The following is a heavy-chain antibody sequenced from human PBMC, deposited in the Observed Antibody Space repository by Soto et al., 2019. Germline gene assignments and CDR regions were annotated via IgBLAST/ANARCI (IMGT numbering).Heavy chain of an antibody. D-gene: IGHD3-16*01. CDR3: INSWGLSRADS. J-gene: IGHJ5*01. CDR1: SYRGAAGQY. CDR2: FHESGPT. Sequence: QVQLHESGPGLVRPSETLSLTCDVSSYRGAAGQYWGWIRQPPGKGLEWLGCFHESGPTYYRPSLKSRLAISVDMSKNQVSLSLTSVTAADTARYYCINSWGLSRADSWGRGILVTVSS. V-gene: IGHV4-38-2*01.